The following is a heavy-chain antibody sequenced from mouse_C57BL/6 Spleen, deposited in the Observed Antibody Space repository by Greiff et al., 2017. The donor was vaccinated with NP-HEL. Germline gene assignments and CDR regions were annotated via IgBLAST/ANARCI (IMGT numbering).Heavy chain of an antibody. CDR3: ARDTTAVALRGFDY. Sequence: EVKLQESGPGLVKPSQTVFLTCTVTGISITTGNYRWSWIRQFPGNKLEWIGYIYYSGTITYNPSLTSRTTITRDTPKNQFFLEMNSLTAEDTATYYCARDTTAVALRGFDYWGQSTTLTVSS. D-gene: IGHD1-1*01. CDR1: GISITTGNYR. V-gene: IGHV3-5*01. CDR2: IYYSGTI. J-gene: IGHJ2*01.